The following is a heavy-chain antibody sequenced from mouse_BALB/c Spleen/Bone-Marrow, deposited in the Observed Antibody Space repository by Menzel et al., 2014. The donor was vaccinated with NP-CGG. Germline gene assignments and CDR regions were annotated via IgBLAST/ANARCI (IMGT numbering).Heavy chain of an antibody. D-gene: IGHD2-3*01. Sequence: EVKLMESGGGLVQPGGSLKLSCAASGFIFSSYGMSWVRQTPDKRLELVATINRNGGRTYYPDSVKGRFTISRDNAKNTLYLQMSSLKSEDTAMYYCARDWGTYDGYYWYFDVWGAGTTVTVSS. CDR1: GFIFSSYG. V-gene: IGHV5-6-3*01. J-gene: IGHJ1*01. CDR3: ARDWGTYDGYYWYFDV. CDR2: INRNGGRT.